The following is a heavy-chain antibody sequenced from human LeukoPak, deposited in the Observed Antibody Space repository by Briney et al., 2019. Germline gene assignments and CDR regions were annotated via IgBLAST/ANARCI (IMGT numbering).Heavy chain of an antibody. CDR1: GGSIRSSYYY. V-gene: IGHV4-39*07. Sequence: SETLSLTCTVSGGSIRSSYYYWGWIRQPPGKGLEWIGEINHSGGTNYNPSLKSRVTISVDTSKNQFSLKLSSVTAADTAVYYCASQRWLQPTLDYWGQGTLVTVSS. D-gene: IGHD5-24*01. CDR2: INHSGGT. CDR3: ASQRWLQPTLDY. J-gene: IGHJ4*02.